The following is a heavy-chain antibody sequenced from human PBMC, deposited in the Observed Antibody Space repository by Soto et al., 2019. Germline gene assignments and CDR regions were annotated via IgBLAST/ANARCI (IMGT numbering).Heavy chain of an antibody. CDR3: ARDFVRWELLLGAMDY. J-gene: IGHJ4*02. Sequence: QVQLVQSGAEVKKPGASVKVSCKASGYTFTSYGISWVRQAPGQGLEWMGWISAYNGNTNYAQKLQGRVTMTTDTSTSTAYMELRSMRSDDTAVYYCARDFVRWELLLGAMDYWGQGTLVTVSS. D-gene: IGHD1-26*01. V-gene: IGHV1-18*04. CDR2: ISAYNGNT. CDR1: GYTFTSYG.